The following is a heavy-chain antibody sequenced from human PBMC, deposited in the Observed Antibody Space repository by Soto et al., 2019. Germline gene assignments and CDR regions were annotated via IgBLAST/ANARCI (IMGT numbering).Heavy chain of an antibody. V-gene: IGHV4-30-2*01. CDR3: ARRVAAGLNYYDSTGYCDY. D-gene: IGHD3-22*01. J-gene: IGHJ4*02. Sequence: QLQLQESGSGLVKPSQTLSLTCAVSGGSISSGGYSWSWIRQPPGKGLEWIGYIYHSGSTYYNPSLKSRVTISVDRSKNQFSLKLSSVTAADTAVCYCARRVAAGLNYYDSTGYCDYWGQGTLVTVSS. CDR1: GGSISSGGYS. CDR2: IYHSGST.